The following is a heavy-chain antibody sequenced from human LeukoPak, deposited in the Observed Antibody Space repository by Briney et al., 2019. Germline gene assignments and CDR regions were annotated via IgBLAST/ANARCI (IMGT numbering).Heavy chain of an antibody. D-gene: IGHD3-22*01. CDR2: IYSGGST. CDR3: AREGYYDSSGYYFQRNDAFDI. Sequence: GGSLRLSCAASGFTVSSNYMSWVRQAPGKGLEWVSVIYSGGSTYYADSVKGRFTISRDNSKNTLYLQMNSLRAEDTAVYYCAREGYYDSSGYYFQRNDAFDIWGQGTMVTVSS. CDR1: GFTVSSNY. J-gene: IGHJ3*02. V-gene: IGHV3-53*01.